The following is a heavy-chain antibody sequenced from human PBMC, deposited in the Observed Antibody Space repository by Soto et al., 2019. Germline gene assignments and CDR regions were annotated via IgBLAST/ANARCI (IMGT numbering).Heavy chain of an antibody. J-gene: IGHJ4*02. CDR1: GDSVNSYY. Sequence: SETRSLTCTVTGDSVNSYYGGWTRQPPGKGLECMGYVYYSGSTNYNPSLKSQVTISVDTSKNQISLRLKSVTAADTAVYYCASAATSGIHYFDYWVKGSLVTVSS. V-gene: IGHV4-59*02. CDR3: ASAATSGIHYFDY. CDR2: VYYSGST. D-gene: IGHD2-15*01.